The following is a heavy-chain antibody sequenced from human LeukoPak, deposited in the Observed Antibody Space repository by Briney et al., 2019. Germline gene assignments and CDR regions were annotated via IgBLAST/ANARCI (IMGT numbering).Heavy chain of an antibody. CDR3: ARDNYYEGAFDV. Sequence: SDALSLTCTVSGGSVSSGCYYWSWIRPPPGKGLEGIGYVYYSGSTNYNPSLKSRVTISLVASKNQFSLKLSSVIAADTAVYYCARDNYYEGAFDVWGQGTMVTVSS. V-gene: IGHV4-61*01. CDR2: VYYSGST. CDR1: GGSVSSGCYY. D-gene: IGHD3-22*01. J-gene: IGHJ3*01.